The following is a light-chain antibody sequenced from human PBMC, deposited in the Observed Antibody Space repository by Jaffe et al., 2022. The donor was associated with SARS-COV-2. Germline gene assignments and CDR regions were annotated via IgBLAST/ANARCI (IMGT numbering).Light chain of an antibody. CDR2: DTF. J-gene: IGKJ1*01. CDR3: QQRGAWPWT. V-gene: IGKV3-11*01. CDR1: QSVAQY. Sequence: EIVLTQSPATLSLSPGQRATLSCRASQSVAQYLYWYQQKPGQAPRLLIYDTFNRATGIPGRFSGSGSGTDFTLTISGLEPEDFAVYYCQQRGAWPWTFGQGTKVEI.